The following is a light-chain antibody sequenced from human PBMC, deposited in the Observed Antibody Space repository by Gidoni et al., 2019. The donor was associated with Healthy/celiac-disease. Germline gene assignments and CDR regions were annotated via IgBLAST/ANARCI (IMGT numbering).Light chain of an antibody. V-gene: IGLV2-14*01. Sequence: QSALTQPASVSGSPGKSITISCTVTSSDVGGYHYVSWYQQHPGKAPKLMICDVSNRPSGVSNRFSGSKSGNTASLTISGLQAEDEADYYCSSYTSSSTLDVFGTGTKVTVL. CDR3: SSYTSSSTLDV. CDR1: SSDVGGYHY. J-gene: IGLJ1*01. CDR2: DVS.